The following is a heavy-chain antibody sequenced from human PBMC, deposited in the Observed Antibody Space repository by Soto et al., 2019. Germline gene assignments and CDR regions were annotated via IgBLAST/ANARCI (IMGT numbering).Heavy chain of an antibody. V-gene: IGHV4-30-2*01. D-gene: IGHD1-26*01. CDR2: IYHSGST. Sequence: SETLSLTCAVSGGSISSGGYSWSWIRQPPGKGLEWIGYIYHSGSTYYNPSLKSRVTISVDRFKNQFSLKLSSVTAADTAVYYCARDPRGYSGSYFDYWGQGTLVTVSS. CDR3: ARDPRGYSGSYFDY. J-gene: IGHJ4*02. CDR1: GGSISSGGYS.